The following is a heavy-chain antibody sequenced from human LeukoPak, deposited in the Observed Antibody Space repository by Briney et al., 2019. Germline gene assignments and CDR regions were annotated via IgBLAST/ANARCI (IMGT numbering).Heavy chain of an antibody. CDR3: ARDKVVGATFFDY. CDR2: LYHTGSA. V-gene: IGHV4-39*02. J-gene: IGHJ4*02. CDR1: GGSISSNNYY. D-gene: IGHD1-26*01. Sequence: SETLSLTCTVSGGSISSNNYYWGWIRQPPGKGLEWIGSLYHTGSAYYNPSLKSRVTISMDVSKNHFSLKLSSVTAADTAVYYCARDKVVGATFFDYWGQGTLVTVSS.